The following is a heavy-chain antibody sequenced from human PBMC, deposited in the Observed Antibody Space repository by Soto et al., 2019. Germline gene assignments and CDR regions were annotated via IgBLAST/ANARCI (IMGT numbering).Heavy chain of an antibody. V-gene: IGHV4-34*01. Sequence: SETLSLTCAAHNGSFTDYFWTWIRQSPGKGLEWIGEINHRGGATYNPSLRSRVTISIDTSKNHFSLSLRSLTAADTAVYYCGARVMNYDFRRGPHPFDPWGQGTLVTVSS. J-gene: IGHJ5*02. D-gene: IGHD3-3*01. CDR3: GARVMNYDFRRGPHPFDP. CDR1: NGSFTDYF. CDR2: INHRGGA.